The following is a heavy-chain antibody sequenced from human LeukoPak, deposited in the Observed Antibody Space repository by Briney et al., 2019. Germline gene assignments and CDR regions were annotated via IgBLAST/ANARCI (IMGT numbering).Heavy chain of an antibody. Sequence: SETLSLTCSVSGGSIKDYRWGWIRQPPGKGLEYIGFVYYSASTNYNPSLKSRVTMSLDTSKNQFSLNLNSVTAADTAVYYCARGPCSSANCYWSLDHWGQGTLVTVSS. CDR1: GGSIKDYR. CDR3: ARGPCSSANCYWSLDH. CDR2: VYYSAST. D-gene: IGHD2-2*01. V-gene: IGHV4-59*01. J-gene: IGHJ5*02.